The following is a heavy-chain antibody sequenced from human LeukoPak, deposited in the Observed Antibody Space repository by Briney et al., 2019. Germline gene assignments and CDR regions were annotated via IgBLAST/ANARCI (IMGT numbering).Heavy chain of an antibody. CDR3: AREAIAVAGIPYGMDV. CDR1: GFTFSSYW. V-gene: IGHV3-7*03. J-gene: IGHJ6*02. CDR2: IKQDGSEK. D-gene: IGHD6-19*01. Sequence: GGSLRLSCAASGFTFSSYWMSWVRQAPGKGLEWVANIKQDGSEKYYVDSVEGRFTISRDNAKNSLYLQMNSLRAEDTAVYYCAREAIAVAGIPYGMDVWGQGTTVTVSS.